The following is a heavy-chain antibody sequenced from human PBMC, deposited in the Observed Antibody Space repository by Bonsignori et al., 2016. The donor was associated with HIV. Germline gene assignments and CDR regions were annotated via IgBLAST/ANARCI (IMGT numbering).Heavy chain of an antibody. Sequence: GESLKISCAASGFTFSSYWMSWVRQAPGKGLEWVANIKQDGSEKYYVDSVKGRFTISRDNAKNSLYLQMNSLRAEDTAVYYCARDGRSGDYIDYWGQGTLVTVSS. CDR3: ARDGRSGDYIDY. V-gene: IGHV3-7*03. CDR2: IKQDGSEK. CDR1: GFTFSSYW. D-gene: IGHD1-26*01. J-gene: IGHJ4*02.